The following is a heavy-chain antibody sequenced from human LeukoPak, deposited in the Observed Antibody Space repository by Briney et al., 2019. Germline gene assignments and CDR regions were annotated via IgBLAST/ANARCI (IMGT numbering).Heavy chain of an antibody. V-gene: IGHV3-23*01. CDR1: GFTFSSYA. J-gene: IGHJ4*02. CDR2: ISGSSGST. D-gene: IGHD3-3*01. Sequence: GGSLRLSCAASGFTFSSYAMSWVRQAPGKGLEWVSAISGSSGSTYYADSVKGRFTISRDNSKNTLYLQMNSLRAEDTAVYYCAKGEDFWSGYYDYWGQGTLVTVSS. CDR3: AKGEDFWSGYYDY.